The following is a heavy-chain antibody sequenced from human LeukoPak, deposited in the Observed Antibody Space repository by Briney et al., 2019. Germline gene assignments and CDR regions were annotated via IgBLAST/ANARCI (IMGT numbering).Heavy chain of an antibody. V-gene: IGHV3-48*03. J-gene: IGHJ4*02. D-gene: IGHD3-10*01. CDR2: ISSSGSTI. CDR3: ARVGGLQIDY. CDR1: GFTFSSYE. Sequence: GGSLRLSCAASGFTFSSYEMNRVRQAPGKGLEWVSYISSSGSTIYYADSVKGRFTISRDNAKNSLYQQMNSLRAEDTAVYYCARVGGLQIDYWGQGTLVTVSS.